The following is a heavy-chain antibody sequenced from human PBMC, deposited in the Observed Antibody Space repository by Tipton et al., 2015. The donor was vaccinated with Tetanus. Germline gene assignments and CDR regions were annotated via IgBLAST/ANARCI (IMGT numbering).Heavy chain of an antibody. CDR2: VDDSGST. CDR3: ARGTGSYTSTYHRHLLDP. J-gene: IGHJ5*02. Sequence: TLSLTCAVYGGSLSRYYWTWIRQPPGKGLEWIGEVDDSGSTNYSPSLKSRVTISLDTSKNEFSLTWSSVTAAETAVYYCARGTGSYTSTYHRHLLDPWGQGTLVTVSS. CDR1: GGSLSRYY. V-gene: IGHV4-34*01. D-gene: IGHD6-13*01.